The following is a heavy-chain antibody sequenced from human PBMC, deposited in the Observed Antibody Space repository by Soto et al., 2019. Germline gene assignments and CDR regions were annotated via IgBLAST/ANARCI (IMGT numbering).Heavy chain of an antibody. D-gene: IGHD6-13*01. CDR1: GFTFSSYG. CDR2: IPNTENKK. V-gene: IGHV3-30-3*01. CDR3: ARTAGGRVRGALDI. Sequence: QVHLEESGGCVVQPGTSLRLSCVASGFTFSSYGMHWVRQAPGKGLEWVAVIPNTENKKYYADSVKGRFTISRDNSQNTLFLQMDSLMSEDTAMYYCARTAGGRVRGALDIWGQGTMVTVS. J-gene: IGHJ3*02.